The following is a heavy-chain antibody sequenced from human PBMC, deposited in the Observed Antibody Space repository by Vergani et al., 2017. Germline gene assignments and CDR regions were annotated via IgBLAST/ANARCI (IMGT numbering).Heavy chain of an antibody. Sequence: EVQLLESGGDLVQPGGSLRLSCAASGFTFNHYAMNWVRQAPGKGLEWVSGISGSGGRTYYAGSAKGRFTISRDSSKNTLYLQMNSLSAGDTAVYYCAKANPRNSGYDYLYYYHAMDVWGQGTTVTVSS. CDR2: ISGSGGRT. J-gene: IGHJ6*02. V-gene: IGHV3-23*01. CDR3: AKANPRNSGYDYLYYYHAMDV. CDR1: GFTFNHYA. D-gene: IGHD5-12*01.